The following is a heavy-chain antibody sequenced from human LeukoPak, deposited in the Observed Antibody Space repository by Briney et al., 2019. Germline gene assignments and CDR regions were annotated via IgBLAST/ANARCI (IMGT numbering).Heavy chain of an antibody. J-gene: IGHJ6*02. CDR1: GFTFNSYA. Sequence: GGSLRLSCAVSGFTFNSYAMHWVRQVLGKGLEWVSRIDGDGSSRSYADSVQGRFTISRDNGKKTVFLQMNSLSAEDTAVYYCARILEGYYYFGLDVWGQGTTVIVSS. CDR2: IDGDGSSR. D-gene: IGHD3/OR15-3a*01. V-gene: IGHV3-74*01. CDR3: ARILEGYYYFGLDV.